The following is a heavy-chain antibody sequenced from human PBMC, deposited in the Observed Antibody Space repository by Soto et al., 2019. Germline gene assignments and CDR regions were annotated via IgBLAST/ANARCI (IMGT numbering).Heavy chain of an antibody. CDR3: ARQDDVTTFDY. CDR1: GGSISSSSYY. V-gene: IGHV4-39*01. CDR2: IYYSGRT. Sequence: QLHLQESGPGLVKPSETLSLTCTVSGGSISSSSYYWGWIRQTPGKGLEWIGSIYYSGRTYYNPSLKSRVTISVDTSKNQFSLKLSSVTAADTAVYYCARQDDVTTFDYWGQGTMVTVSS. J-gene: IGHJ4*02. D-gene: IGHD4-17*01.